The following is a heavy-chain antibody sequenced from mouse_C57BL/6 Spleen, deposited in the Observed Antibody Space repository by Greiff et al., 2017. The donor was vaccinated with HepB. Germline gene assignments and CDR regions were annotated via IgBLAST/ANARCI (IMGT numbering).Heavy chain of an antibody. CDR3: ARCADYSNYVYAMDY. V-gene: IGHV5-17*01. CDR1: GFTFSDYG. Sequence: EVKLVESGGGLVKPGGSLKLSCAASGFTFSDYGMHWVRQAPEKGLEWVAYISSGSSTIYYADTVKGRFTISRDNAKNTLFLQMTSLRSEDTAMYYCARCADYSNYVYAMDYWGQGSAVTVSS. D-gene: IGHD2-5*01. J-gene: IGHJ4*01. CDR2: ISSGSSTI.